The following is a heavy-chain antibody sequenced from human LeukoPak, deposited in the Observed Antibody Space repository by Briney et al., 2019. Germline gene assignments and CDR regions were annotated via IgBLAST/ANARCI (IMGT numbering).Heavy chain of an antibody. CDR2: INWDGGST. V-gene: IGHV3-20*04. J-gene: IGHJ4*02. D-gene: IGHD5-18*01. Sequence: GESLRLSCAASGFTFEDYGMSWVRQAPGKGLGLVSGINWDGGSTGYADSVKGRFTISRENAKNSLYLQMNSLRAEGTALYYCARGGGDVDTAIPPYFDYWGQGTLVPVSS. CDR1: GFTFEDYG. CDR3: ARGGGDVDTAIPPYFDY.